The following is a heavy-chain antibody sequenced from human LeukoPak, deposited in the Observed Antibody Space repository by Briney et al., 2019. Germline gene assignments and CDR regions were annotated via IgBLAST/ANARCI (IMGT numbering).Heavy chain of an antibody. V-gene: IGHV3-21*01. CDR3: ARGRRIAAAGLYYFDY. Sequence: GGSLRLSCAASGFTFSSSSMNWVRQAPGKGLEWVSSISSSSSYIYYADSVKGRFTISRDNAKNSLYLQMNSLRAEGTAVYYCARGRRIAAAGLYYFDYWGQGTLVTVSS. D-gene: IGHD6-13*01. J-gene: IGHJ4*02. CDR1: GFTFSSSS. CDR2: ISSSSSYI.